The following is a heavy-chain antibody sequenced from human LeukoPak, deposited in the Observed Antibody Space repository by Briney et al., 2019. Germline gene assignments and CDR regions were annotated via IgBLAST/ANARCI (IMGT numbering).Heavy chain of an antibody. V-gene: IGHV4-39*07. Sequence: SETLSLTCTVSGGSISSSSYYWGWSRQPPGKGLEWIGSIYYSGSTYYNPSLKSRVTISVDTSKNQFSLKLSSVTAADTAVYYRARQDYYDSPYFDYWGQGTLVTVSS. CDR3: ARQDYYDSPYFDY. CDR2: IYYSGST. CDR1: GGSISSSSYY. J-gene: IGHJ4*02. D-gene: IGHD3-22*01.